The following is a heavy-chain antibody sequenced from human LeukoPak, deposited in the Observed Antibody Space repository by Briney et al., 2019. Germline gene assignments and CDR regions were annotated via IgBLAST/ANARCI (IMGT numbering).Heavy chain of an antibody. CDR2: IYPSGNT. V-gene: IGHV4-4*07. D-gene: IGHD5-12*01. Sequence: SETLSLTCTVSGGSISSYYWTWLRQPAGKGLEWIGRIYPSGNTMYNPSLTSRVTISVDTSKNQFSLKLSSVTAPDTAVYYCARVFGGSDFNYYYYYMDVWGKGTTVTISS. J-gene: IGHJ6*03. CDR1: GGSISSYY. CDR3: ARVFGGSDFNYYYYYMDV.